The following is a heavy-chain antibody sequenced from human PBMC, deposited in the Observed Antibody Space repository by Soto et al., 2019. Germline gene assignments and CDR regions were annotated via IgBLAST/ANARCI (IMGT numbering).Heavy chain of an antibody. D-gene: IGHD3-3*01. J-gene: IGHJ6*02. CDR1: GYTLTELS. CDR3: ATHTPYYDFWSGYYGNSNYYYYYGMDV. Sequence: ASVKVSFKVSGYTLTELSMHWVRQAPGKGLEWVGGFDPEDGETIYAQKFQGRVTMTEDASTDTAYMELSSLRSEDTAVYYCATHTPYYDFWSGYYGNSNYYYYYGMDVWGQGTTVTVSS. CDR2: FDPEDGET. V-gene: IGHV1-24*01.